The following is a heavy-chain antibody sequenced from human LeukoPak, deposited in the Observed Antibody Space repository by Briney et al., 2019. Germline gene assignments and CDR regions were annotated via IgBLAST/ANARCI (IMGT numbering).Heavy chain of an antibody. CDR3: ALNYYGSGSYYKFDY. CDR2: IIPIFGTA. V-gene: IGHV1-69*13. Sequence: GASVKVSCKASGGTFSSYAISWVRQAPGQGLEWMGGIIPIFGTANYAQKFQGRVTITADESTSTAYMELSSLRSEDTAVYYCALNYYGSGSYYKFDYWGQGTLVTVSS. D-gene: IGHD3-10*01. CDR1: GGTFSSYA. J-gene: IGHJ4*02.